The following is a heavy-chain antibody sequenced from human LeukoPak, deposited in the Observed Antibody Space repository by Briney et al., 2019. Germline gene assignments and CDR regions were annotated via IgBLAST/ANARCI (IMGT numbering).Heavy chain of an antibody. J-gene: IGHJ5*02. CDR1: GGTFSSYA. Sequence: SVKVSCKASGGTFSSYAISWVRQAPGQGLEWMGRIIPILGIANYAQKFQGRVTITADKSTSTAYMELSSLRAEDTAVYYCAGGLSKSRDGEEGNLVDPWGQGTLGTGFS. CDR3: AGGLSKSRDGEEGNLVDP. CDR2: IIPILGIA. V-gene: IGHV1-69*04. D-gene: IGHD4-23*01.